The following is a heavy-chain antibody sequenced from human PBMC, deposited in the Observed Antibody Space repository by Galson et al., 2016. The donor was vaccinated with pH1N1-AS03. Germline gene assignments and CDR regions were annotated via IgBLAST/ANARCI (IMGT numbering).Heavy chain of an antibody. CDR1: GYTFTDYD. D-gene: IGHD1-7*01. V-gene: IGHV1-8*01. CDR2: MNLGTAKT. CDR3: ARVSRDGYNWNFFGFSDY. J-gene: IGHJ4*02. Sequence: SVKVSCKASGYTFTDYDIAWVRQAAGQGLEWMGLMNLGTAKTVYAQRFQGRLSMATDTAVNTAYMELSGLRFDDTAVYYCARVSRDGYNWNFFGFSDYWGQGTLVTVS.